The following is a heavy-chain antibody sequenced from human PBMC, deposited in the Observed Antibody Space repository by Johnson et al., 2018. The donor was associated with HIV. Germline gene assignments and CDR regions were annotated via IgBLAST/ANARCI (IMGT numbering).Heavy chain of an antibody. CDR3: ARDRRITIFGSGRAVQSNDAFDI. CDR2: IYSGGRT. CDR1: GFTVSSNY. Sequence: VQLVESGGGVVQPGGSMRLSCAASGFTVSSNYMSWVRQAPGKGLEWVSVIYSGGRTYYADSVKGRFTISRDNSKNTLYLQMNSLRAEDTAVYYCARDRRITIFGSGRAVQSNDAFDIWGQGTMVTVSS. D-gene: IGHD3-3*01. J-gene: IGHJ3*02. V-gene: IGHV3-66*02.